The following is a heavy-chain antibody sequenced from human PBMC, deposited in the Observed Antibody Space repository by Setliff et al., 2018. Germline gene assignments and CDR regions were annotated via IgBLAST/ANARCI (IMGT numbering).Heavy chain of an antibody. CDR3: AREDASGSARRFDP. V-gene: IGHV4-38-2*02. D-gene: IGHD3-10*01. J-gene: IGHJ5*02. Sequence: PSETLSLTCTVSGYSISSGYIWGWIRQPPGKGLEWVGNIGHTGSINYNPSLKSRLTISRDTAKNQVSLKLNPVTATDTAVYYCAREDASGSARRFDPWGQGTLVTVSS. CDR2: IGHTGSI. CDR1: GYSISSGYI.